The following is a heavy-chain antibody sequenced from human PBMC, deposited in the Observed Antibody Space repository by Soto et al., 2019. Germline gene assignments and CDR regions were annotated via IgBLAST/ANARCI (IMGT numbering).Heavy chain of an antibody. Sequence: ASVKVSCKASGYTFTSYYMHWVRQAPGQGLEWMGIINPSGGSTSYAQKFQGRVTMTRDTSTSTVYMELSSLRSEDTAVYYCASDDSSGYPLGKFDYWGQGTLVTVSS. CDR1: GYTFTSYY. CDR3: ASDDSSGYPLGKFDY. D-gene: IGHD3-22*01. CDR2: INPSGGST. V-gene: IGHV1-46*01. J-gene: IGHJ4*02.